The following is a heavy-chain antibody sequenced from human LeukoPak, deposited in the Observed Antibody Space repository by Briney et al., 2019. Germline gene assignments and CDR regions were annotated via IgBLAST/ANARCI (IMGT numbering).Heavy chain of an antibody. CDR2: ISGSGGST. J-gene: IGHJ4*02. CDR3: AKRITMIVVVINAFDY. D-gene: IGHD3-22*01. V-gene: IGHV3-23*01. CDR1: GFTFSSYA. Sequence: GGSLRLSCAASGFTFSSYAMSWVRQAPGKGLEWVSAISGSGGSTYYADSVKGRFTISRDNSKNTLYLQMNSLRAEDTAVYYCAKRITMIVVVINAFDYWGQGTLVTVSS.